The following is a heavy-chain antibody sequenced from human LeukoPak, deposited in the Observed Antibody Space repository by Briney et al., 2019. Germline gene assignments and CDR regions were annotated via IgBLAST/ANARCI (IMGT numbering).Heavy chain of an antibody. J-gene: IGHJ4*02. CDR1: GFTFSSYA. Sequence: GGSMRLSCAASGFTFSSYARSWVRKAPGKRVEWVSTIRGSGGSTYYADSVKGRFTISRDHSKNTLYLQMNSLRAEDTAVYYCAKDGPLYYYDSSGRNGGFDYWGQGTLVTVSS. V-gene: IGHV3-23*01. CDR2: IRGSGGST. D-gene: IGHD3-22*01. CDR3: AKDGPLYYYDSSGRNGGFDY.